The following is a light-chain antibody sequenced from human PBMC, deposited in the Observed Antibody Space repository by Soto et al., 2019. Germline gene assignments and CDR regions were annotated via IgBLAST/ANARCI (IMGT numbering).Light chain of an antibody. J-gene: IGKJ4*01. Sequence: EIVLTQSPGTMSLSPGERATLSCRASQRVSSDYLAWYKQKPGQAPRLLSDDASNRATGIPAGFSAIGSGTDCTLTISSLEPEECAVYYCQWRGKWPLSFGGGTKVDNK. V-gene: IGKV3-11*01. CDR3: QWRGKWPLS. CDR2: DAS. CDR1: QRVSSDY.